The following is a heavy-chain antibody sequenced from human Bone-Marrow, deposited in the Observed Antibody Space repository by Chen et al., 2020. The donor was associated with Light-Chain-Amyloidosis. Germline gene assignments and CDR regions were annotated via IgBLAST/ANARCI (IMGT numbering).Heavy chain of an antibody. J-gene: IGHJ4*02. CDR3: ARRRDGYNFDN. V-gene: IGHV5-51*01. CDR1: GYTFPNYW. Sequence: EVQLEQSGPEVKKPGESLKISCKGSGYTFPNYWIGRVRQMPGKGLEWMGVIYPDDSDARYSPSFEGQVTNSADKSITTAYLQWRSLKASDTAMYYCARRRDGYNFDNWGQGTLVTVSS. CDR2: IYPDDSDA. D-gene: IGHD5-12*01.